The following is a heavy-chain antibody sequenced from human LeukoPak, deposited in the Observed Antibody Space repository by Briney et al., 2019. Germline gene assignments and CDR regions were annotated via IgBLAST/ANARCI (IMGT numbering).Heavy chain of an antibody. V-gene: IGHV4-59*01. D-gene: IGHD6-19*01. Sequence: PSETLSLTCTVSGGSISSYYWSWIRQPPGKGLEWIGYIYYSGSTNYNPSLKSRVTISVDTPKNQFSLKLSSVTAADTAVYYCASLKGYSSGWYGIDYWGQGTLVTVSS. CDR1: GGSISSYY. J-gene: IGHJ4*02. CDR2: IYYSGST. CDR3: ASLKGYSSGWYGIDY.